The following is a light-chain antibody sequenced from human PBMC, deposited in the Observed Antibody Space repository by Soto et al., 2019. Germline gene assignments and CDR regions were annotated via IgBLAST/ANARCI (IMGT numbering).Light chain of an antibody. V-gene: IGKV1-33*01. CDR1: QDISDY. J-gene: IGKJ4*01. CDR3: QQLDNLPRP. Sequence: DIPMTQSPSSLSASVGDRVTITCQASQDISDYLNWYQQKPGKAPNILIYDASNLETGVPSRFSGSEYGKNFTFTISRLQNEDMATYYCQQLDNLPRPFGGGTVVEIK. CDR2: DAS.